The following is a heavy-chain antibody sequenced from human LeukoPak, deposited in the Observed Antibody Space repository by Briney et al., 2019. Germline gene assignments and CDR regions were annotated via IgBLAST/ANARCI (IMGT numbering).Heavy chain of an antibody. CDR1: GGSISSSSYY. V-gene: IGHV4-39*01. J-gene: IGHJ4*02. Sequence: SETLSLTCTVSGGSISSSSYYWGWIRQPPGKGLEWIGSIYYSGSTYYNPSLKSRVTISVDTSKTQFSLKLSSVTAADTALYYCATLYSGTYSKHFDYWGQGTLVTVSS. CDR3: ATLYSGTYSKHFDY. D-gene: IGHD1-26*01. CDR2: IYYSGST.